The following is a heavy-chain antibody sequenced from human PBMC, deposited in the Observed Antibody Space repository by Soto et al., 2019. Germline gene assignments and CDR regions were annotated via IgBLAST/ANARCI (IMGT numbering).Heavy chain of an antibody. D-gene: IGHD3-10*01. CDR1: GYTFTSYG. CDR3: ARALLWFGEPPSAFDI. CDR2: ISAYNGIT. Sequence: ASVKVSCKASGYTFTSYGISWVRQAPGQGLEWMGWISAYNGITNYAQKLQGRVTMTTDTSTSTAYMELRSLRSDDTAVYYCARALLWFGEPPSAFDIWGQGTMVTVSS. V-gene: IGHV1-18*01. J-gene: IGHJ3*02.